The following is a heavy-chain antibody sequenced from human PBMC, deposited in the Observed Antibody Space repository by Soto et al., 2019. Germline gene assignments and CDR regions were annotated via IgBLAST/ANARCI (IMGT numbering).Heavy chain of an antibody. D-gene: IGHD2-8*01. J-gene: IGHJ6*02. CDR3: ARDFPEDMVLRTLDYYYYYYGMDV. Sequence: VASVKVSCKASGYTFTSYGISWVRQAPGQGLEWMGWISAYNGNTNYAQKLQGRVTMTTDTSTSTAYMELRSLRSDDTAVYYCARDFPEDMVLRTLDYYYYYYGMDVWGQGTTVPVYS. CDR2: ISAYNGNT. V-gene: IGHV1-18*04. CDR1: GYTFTSYG.